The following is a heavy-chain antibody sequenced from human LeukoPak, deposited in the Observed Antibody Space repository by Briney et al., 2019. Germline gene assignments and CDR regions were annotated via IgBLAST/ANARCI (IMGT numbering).Heavy chain of an antibody. CDR1: GGSFSGYY. CDR3: ARGWSRYYGMDV. CDR2: INHSGST. D-gene: IGHD3-3*01. Sequence: SENLSLNCAVYGGSFSGYYWSWIRQPPGKGLEWIGEINHSGSTNYNPSLKSRVTISVDTSKNQFSLKLSSVTAADTAVYYCARGWSRYYGMDVWGKGTTVTVSS. J-gene: IGHJ6*04. V-gene: IGHV4-34*01.